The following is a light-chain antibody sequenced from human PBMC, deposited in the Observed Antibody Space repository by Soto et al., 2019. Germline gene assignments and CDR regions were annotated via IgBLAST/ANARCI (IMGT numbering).Light chain of an antibody. CDR2: GAS. CDR3: HQYNSWPRGT. CDR1: QTIYSN. V-gene: IGKV3-15*01. Sequence: IVMTQSPATLSVSPGERATLSCRAGQTIYSNVAWYQQRPGQAPRLLLYGASTRATGIPVRFRGSGSGTEFTLTISSLQSEDSAVYYCHQYNSWPRGTFGPGTKVEIK. J-gene: IGKJ3*01.